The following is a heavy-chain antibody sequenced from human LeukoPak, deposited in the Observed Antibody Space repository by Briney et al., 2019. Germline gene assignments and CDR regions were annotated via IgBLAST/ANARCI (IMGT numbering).Heavy chain of an antibody. CDR2: INPNSGGT. CDR1: GYTFTGYY. Sequence: ASVKVSCKASGYTFTGYYMHWVRQAPGQGLEWMGWINPNSGGTNYAQKFQGRVTMTRDTSISTAYMELSRLRSDDTAVYYCARVSVGATPQGWFDPWGQGTLVTVSS. V-gene: IGHV1-2*02. J-gene: IGHJ5*02. D-gene: IGHD1-26*01. CDR3: ARVSVGATPQGWFDP.